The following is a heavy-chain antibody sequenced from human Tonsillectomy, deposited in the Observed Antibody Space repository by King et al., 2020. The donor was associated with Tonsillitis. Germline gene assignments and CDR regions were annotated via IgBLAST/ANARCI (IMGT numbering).Heavy chain of an antibody. CDR3: VTSTXRXXYMDX. Sequence: EVQLVESGGGLVQPGGSLRLSCVVSGLTFSSSEMTWVRQAPGKGLEWVSYISGSGSTIYYADSVKGRFSISRVNAKNSLYLQMNRLRADDTALYYCVTSTXRXXYMDXXGKGXXVIVSS. CDR1: GLTFSSSE. CDR2: ISGSGSTI. V-gene: IGHV3-48*03. J-gene: IGHJ6*03.